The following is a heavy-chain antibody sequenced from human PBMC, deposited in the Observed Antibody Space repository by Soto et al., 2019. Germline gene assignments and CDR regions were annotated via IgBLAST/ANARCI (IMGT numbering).Heavy chain of an antibody. D-gene: IGHD2-15*01. J-gene: IGHJ6*02. V-gene: IGHV4-34*01. Sequence: TLSLTCAVYGGSFSGYYWSWIRQPPGKGLEWIGEISHSGSTNYNPSLKSRVTISVDTSKNQFSLKLSSVTAADTAVYYCARSGVGYCSGGSCYSYYYYYGMDVWGQGTTVTVSS. CDR3: ARSGVGYCSGGSCYSYYYYYGMDV. CDR1: GGSFSGYY. CDR2: ISHSGST.